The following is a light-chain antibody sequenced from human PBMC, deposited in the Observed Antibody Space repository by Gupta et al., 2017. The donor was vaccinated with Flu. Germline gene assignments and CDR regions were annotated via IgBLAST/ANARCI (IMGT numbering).Light chain of an antibody. V-gene: IGLV3-9*02. J-gene: IGLJ1*01. CDR3: QVWDTSADV. Sequence: VHWYQQKPGQATVLVLLRANIRPSGFPERFSGSNAGNTATLPLSRAQGEDEADYFCQVWDTSADVFGPRTRVTVL. CDR2: RAN.